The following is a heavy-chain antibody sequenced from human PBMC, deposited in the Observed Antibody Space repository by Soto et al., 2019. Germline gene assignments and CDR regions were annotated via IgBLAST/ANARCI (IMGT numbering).Heavy chain of an antibody. Sequence: GVLILSCAASGVTFSSYAMGWVGQAPGKGREWVSAISGSGGSTYYADSVKGRFTISRDNSKNTLYLQMNSLRAEDTAVYYCAKGVQLRLTGYYYGMDGWGQGTTVTVSS. CDR3: AKGVQLRLTGYYYGMDG. J-gene: IGHJ6*02. CDR2: ISGSGGST. V-gene: IGHV3-23*01. CDR1: GVTFSSYA. D-gene: IGHD5-18*01.